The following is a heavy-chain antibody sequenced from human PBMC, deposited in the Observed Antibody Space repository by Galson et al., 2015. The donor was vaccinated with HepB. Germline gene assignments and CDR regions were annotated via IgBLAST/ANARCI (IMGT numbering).Heavy chain of an antibody. CDR2: ISGSGGST. J-gene: IGHJ6*02. D-gene: IGHD2-2*01. V-gene: IGHV3-23*01. CDR1: GFTFSSYA. CDR3: AKGVGRDATLCGMDV. Sequence: SLRLSCAASGFTFSSYAMSWVRQAPGKGLEWVSGISGSGGSTFYADSVKGRFTISRDNSKNTLYLQMNSLRAEDTGVHYCAKGVGRDATLCGMDVWGQGTTVTVSS.